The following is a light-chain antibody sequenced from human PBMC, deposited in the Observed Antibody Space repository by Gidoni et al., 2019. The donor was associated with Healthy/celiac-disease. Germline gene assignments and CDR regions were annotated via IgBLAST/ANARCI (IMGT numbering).Light chain of an antibody. J-gene: IGKJ1*01. CDR3: QQYNSYPWT. CDR2: KAS. V-gene: IGKV1-5*03. Sequence: DIQMTQSPSTLSASVGDRVTITCRASQSISSWLAWYQQKPGKAPKLLIDKASSLESGVPSRCSGSGSGTEFTLTISSLQPDYFATYYRQQYNSYPWTFGQXTKVEIK. CDR1: QSISSW.